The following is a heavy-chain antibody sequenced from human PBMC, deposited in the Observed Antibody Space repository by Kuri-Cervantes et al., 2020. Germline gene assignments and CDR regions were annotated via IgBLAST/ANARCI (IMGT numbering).Heavy chain of an antibody. CDR2: IYHSGST. D-gene: IGHD6-13*01. Sequence: SETLSLTCAVSGGSISSSNWWSWVRQPPGKGLEWIGEIYHSGSTNYNPSLKSRVTISVDKSKNQFSLKLSSVTAEDTAVYYCATYSSSWYVFDYWGQGTLVTVSS. J-gene: IGHJ4*02. CDR1: GGSISSSNW. CDR3: ATYSSSWYVFDY. V-gene: IGHV4-4*02.